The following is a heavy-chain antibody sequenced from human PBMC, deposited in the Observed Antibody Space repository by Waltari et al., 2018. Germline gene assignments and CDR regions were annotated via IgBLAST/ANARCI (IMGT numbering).Heavy chain of an antibody. CDR3: ARLAPKTYRSPVPGRDYYYGLDV. D-gene: IGHD6-13*01. V-gene: IGHV3-74*01. CDR1: GFTYSNHW. CDR2: INGDGSTS. J-gene: IGHJ6*02. Sequence: EEQLVESGGGLVQPGDSLRLSCAASGFTYSNHWMHWVRQAPGQGLVWVSRINGDGSTSNYADSVKGRFTISRDNTKKTLCLQMKRLRVKDTAVYYCARLAPKTYRSPVPGRDYYYGLDVWGQGTTVTVSS.